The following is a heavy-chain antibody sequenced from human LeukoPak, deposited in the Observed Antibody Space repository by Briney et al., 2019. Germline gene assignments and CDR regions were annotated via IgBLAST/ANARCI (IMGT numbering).Heavy chain of an antibody. J-gene: IGHJ4*02. D-gene: IGHD5-24*01. CDR2: INAGNGNT. V-gene: IGHV1-3*01. Sequence: GGSLRLSCAASGFTFTKYNMNWVRQAPGQRLEWMGWINAGNGNTKYSQKFQGRVTITRDTSASTAYMEMRSLRSEDTAVYYCAREIDRDDYNRFFDYWGQGTLVTVSS. CDR1: GFTFTKYN. CDR3: AREIDRDDYNRFFDY.